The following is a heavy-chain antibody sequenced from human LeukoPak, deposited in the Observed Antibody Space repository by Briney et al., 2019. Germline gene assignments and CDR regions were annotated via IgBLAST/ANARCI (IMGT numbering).Heavy chain of an antibody. D-gene: IGHD4-17*01. Sequence: SETLSLTCAVSGYSISSNYYWGWIRQPPGKGLEWIGCFYHSGNTYYNPSLKSRVTISVDTSKNQFSLKLSSVTAADTAVYYCARRDYGAGVYFQHWGQGTLVAVSS. CDR2: FYHSGNT. V-gene: IGHV4-38-2*01. J-gene: IGHJ1*01. CDR1: GYSISSNYY. CDR3: ARRDYGAGVYFQH.